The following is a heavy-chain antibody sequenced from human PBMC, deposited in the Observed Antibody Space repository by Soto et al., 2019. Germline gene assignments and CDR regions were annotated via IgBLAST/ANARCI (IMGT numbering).Heavy chain of an antibody. D-gene: IGHD6-13*01. J-gene: IGHJ6*03. CDR1: GGSFSGYY. CDR2: INHSGST. CDR3: ASLYSRVHYYYYMDV. V-gene: IGHV4-34*01. Sequence: ASETLSLTCAVYGGSFSGYYWSWIRQPPGKGLEWIGEINHSGSTNYNPSLKSRVTISVDTSKNQFSLKLSSVTAADTAVYYCASLYSRVHYYYYMDVWGKGTTVTVSS.